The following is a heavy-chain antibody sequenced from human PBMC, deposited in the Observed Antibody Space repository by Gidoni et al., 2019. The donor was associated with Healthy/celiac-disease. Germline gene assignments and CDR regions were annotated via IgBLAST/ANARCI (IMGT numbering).Heavy chain of an antibody. V-gene: IGHV4-39*01. Sequence: QLQLQESGPGLVTPSETLSLTCTVSCGSISSSSYYWGWIRQPPGKGLEWIGSIYYSGSTYYNPSLKSRVTISVDTSKNQFSLKLSSVTAADTAVYYCASDLWFGELSPGYWGQGTLVTVSS. CDR2: IYYSGST. J-gene: IGHJ4*02. CDR3: ASDLWFGELSPGY. CDR1: CGSISSSSYY. D-gene: IGHD3-10*01.